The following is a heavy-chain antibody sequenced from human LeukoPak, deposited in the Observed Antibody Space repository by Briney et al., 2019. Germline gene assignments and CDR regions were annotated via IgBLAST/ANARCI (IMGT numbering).Heavy chain of an antibody. D-gene: IGHD1-14*01. CDR1: GGSISSYY. J-gene: IGHJ3*02. Sequence: SETLSLTCTVSGGSISSYYWSWIRQPPGKGLEWIGYIYYSGSTNYNPSLKSRVTISVDTSKIQFSLKLSSVTAADTAVYYCASSNPEGAFDIWGQGTMVTVSS. CDR3: ASSNPEGAFDI. CDR2: IYYSGST. V-gene: IGHV4-59*08.